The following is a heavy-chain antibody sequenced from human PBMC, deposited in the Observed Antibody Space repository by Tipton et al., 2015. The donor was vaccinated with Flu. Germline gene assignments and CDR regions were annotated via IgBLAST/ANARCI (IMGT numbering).Heavy chain of an antibody. CDR3: ARNSYYDSFSGKTAVFDY. D-gene: IGHD3-22*01. Sequence: SLRLSCAASGFTFSSYWMHWVRQAPGKGLVWVSRINSDGSSTSYADSVKGRFTISRDNAKNTLYLQMNSLRAEDTAVYYCARNSYYDSFSGKTAVFDYWGQGTLVTVSS. J-gene: IGHJ4*02. CDR2: INSDGSST. CDR1: GFTFSSYW. V-gene: IGHV3-74*01.